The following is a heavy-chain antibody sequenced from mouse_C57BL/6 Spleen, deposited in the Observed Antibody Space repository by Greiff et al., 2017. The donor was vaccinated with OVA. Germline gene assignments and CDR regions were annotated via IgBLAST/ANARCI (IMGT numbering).Heavy chain of an antibody. CDR3: ARYYGSSYVYYFDY. CDR1: GYTFTSYW. CDR2: IYPGSGST. Sequence: QVQLQQPGAELVKPGASVKMSCKASGYTFTSYWITWVKQRPGQGLEWIGDIYPGSGSTNYNEKFKSKATLTVDTSSSTAYMPLSSLTSEDSAVYYCARYYGSSYVYYFDYWGQGTTLTVSS. V-gene: IGHV1-55*01. J-gene: IGHJ2*01. D-gene: IGHD1-1*01.